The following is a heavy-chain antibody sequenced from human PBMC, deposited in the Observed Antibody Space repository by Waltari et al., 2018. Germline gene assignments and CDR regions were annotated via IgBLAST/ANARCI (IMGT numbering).Heavy chain of an antibody. V-gene: IGHV1-69*01. CDR3: ARGSKFGDYGDLDY. Sequence: VQLVQSGAEVKKPGSSVRVSCKTSGDVFENYAISWVRQAPGKGLEWMGGIIPMVNNPHYAQRFEGTVTITADESTSTGYMELTGLTSEDTAIYYCARGSKFGDYGDLDYWGQGTLVTVS. D-gene: IGHD4-17*01. CDR2: IIPMVNNP. CDR1: GDVFENYA. J-gene: IGHJ4*02.